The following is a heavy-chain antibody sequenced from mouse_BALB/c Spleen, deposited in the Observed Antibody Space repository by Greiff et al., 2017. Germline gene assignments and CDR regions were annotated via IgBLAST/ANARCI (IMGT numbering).Heavy chain of an antibody. V-gene: IGHV1S127*01. CDR1: GYSFTSYW. J-gene: IGHJ3*01. CDR3: ARSGYGTAWFAY. Sequence: QVQLQQSGPQLVRPGASVKISCKASGYSFTSYWMHWVKQRPGQGLEWIGMIDPSDSETRLNQKFKDKATLTVDKSSSTAYMQLSSPTSEDSAVYDCARSGYGTAWFAYWGQGTLVTVSA. CDR2: IDPSDSET. D-gene: IGHD2-10*02.